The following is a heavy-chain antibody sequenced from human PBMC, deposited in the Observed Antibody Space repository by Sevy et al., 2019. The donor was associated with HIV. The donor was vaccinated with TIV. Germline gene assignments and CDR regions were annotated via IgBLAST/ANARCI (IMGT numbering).Heavy chain of an antibody. CDR1: GFTFSIYA. J-gene: IGHJ5*02. D-gene: IGHD1-20*01. Sequence: GGSLRLSCAASGFTFSIYAMTWVRQAPGKGLEWVSTISVSGDSTYYADSVKGRFTISRDNSKNTLYLQMNTLRAEDTSLYYCAKDHDNYWFDPWGQGTLVTVSS. V-gene: IGHV3-23*01. CDR3: AKDHDNYWFDP. CDR2: ISVSGDST.